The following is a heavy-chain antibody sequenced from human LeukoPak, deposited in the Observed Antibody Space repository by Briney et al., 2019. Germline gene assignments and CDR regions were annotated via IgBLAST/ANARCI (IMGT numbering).Heavy chain of an antibody. Sequence: SETLSLTCTVSGDSITSSSYYWGWIRQPPGKGLEWIGSIYYSGHTYYNPSLKSRVTISVDTSKNQFSLRLTSVTAADTAVYYCARHSPGYYYYGMDVWGQGTTVTVSS. V-gene: IGHV4-39*01. D-gene: IGHD7-27*01. J-gene: IGHJ6*02. CDR3: ARHSPGYYYYGMDV. CDR2: IYYSGHT. CDR1: GDSITSSSYY.